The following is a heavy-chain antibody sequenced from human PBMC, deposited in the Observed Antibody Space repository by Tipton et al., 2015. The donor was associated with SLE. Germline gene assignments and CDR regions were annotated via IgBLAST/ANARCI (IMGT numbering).Heavy chain of an antibody. CDR2: IYYSGST. Sequence: TLSLTCTVSGGSISSSSYYWGWIRQPPGKGLEWIGSIYYSGSTYYNPSLKSRVTISVDTSKNQFSLKVKSVTAADPAVYYCARISGSYGHEIDNWGQGTLVTVSS. D-gene: IGHD3-10*01. V-gene: IGHV4-39*07. CDR1: GGSISSSSYY. CDR3: ARISGSYGHEIDN. J-gene: IGHJ4*02.